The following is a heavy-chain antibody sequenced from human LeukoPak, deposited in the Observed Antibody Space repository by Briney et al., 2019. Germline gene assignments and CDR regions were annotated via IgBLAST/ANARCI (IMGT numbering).Heavy chain of an antibody. Sequence: SETLSLTCAVYGGSFSGYYWSWIRQPPGKGLEWIGEINHSGSTNYNPSLKSRVTISVDTSKHQFSLRLSSVTAADTAVYYCARGGYTYGWWGQGTLVTVSS. V-gene: IGHV4-34*01. J-gene: IGHJ4*02. CDR1: GGSFSGYY. CDR2: INHSGST. D-gene: IGHD5-12*01. CDR3: ARGGYTYGW.